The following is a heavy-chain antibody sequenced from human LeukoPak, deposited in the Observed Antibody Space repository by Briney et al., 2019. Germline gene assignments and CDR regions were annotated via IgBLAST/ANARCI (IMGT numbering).Heavy chain of an antibody. CDR1: GGSMSSYY. D-gene: IGHD4-11*01. J-gene: IGHJ5*02. CDR2: IYHSGST. CDR3: ARHLPGYSNTWPGP. V-gene: IGHV4-39*01. Sequence: PSETLSLTCTVSGGSMSSYYWGWIRQPPGKGPEWIGSIYHSGSTYYNPSLKSRVTISVDTSKNQFSLKLRSVTAADTAVYYCARHLPGYSNTWPGPWGQGTLVTVSS.